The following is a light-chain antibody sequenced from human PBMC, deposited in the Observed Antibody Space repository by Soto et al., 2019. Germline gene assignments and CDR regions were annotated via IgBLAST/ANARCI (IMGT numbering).Light chain of an antibody. V-gene: IGKV3-20*01. CDR1: QSVSSSY. Sequence: EIVLTQSPGTLSLSPGERATLSCRASQSVSSSYLGWYQQKPGQAPRLLIYAASSRATGIPDRFSGSGSGKDFTLNISRLEPEDFAVYYCQQYGSSLTWTLGQGTNVDIK. CDR3: QQYGSSLTWT. J-gene: IGKJ1*01. CDR2: AAS.